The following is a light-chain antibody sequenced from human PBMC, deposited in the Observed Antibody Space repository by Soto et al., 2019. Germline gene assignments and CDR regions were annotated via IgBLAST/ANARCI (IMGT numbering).Light chain of an antibody. J-gene: IGKJ1*01. V-gene: IGKV1-39*01. Sequence: DIQMTQSPSSLAASVGDRLTITCRASESVVGYLNWYQLKPGRVPKSLIYGSQSLQSGVPSRFSGSGSGTDFTLTISSLQPDDFATYYCQQSYSFPWTLGQGTKVE. CDR1: ESVVGY. CDR2: GSQ. CDR3: QQSYSFPWT.